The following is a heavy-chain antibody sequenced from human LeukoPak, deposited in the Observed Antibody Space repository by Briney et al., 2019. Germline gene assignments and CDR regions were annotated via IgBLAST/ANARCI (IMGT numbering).Heavy chain of an antibody. Sequence: PSETLSLTCTVSGGSISSYYWSWIRQPPGKGLEWIGYIYYSGSTNYNPSLKSRVTISVDTSKNQFSLKLSSVTAADTAMYFCAATTVTTPRRWFDPWGQGTLVTVSS. D-gene: IGHD4-17*01. CDR3: AATTVTTPRRWFDP. CDR2: IYYSGST. CDR1: GGSISSYY. V-gene: IGHV4-59*08. J-gene: IGHJ5*02.